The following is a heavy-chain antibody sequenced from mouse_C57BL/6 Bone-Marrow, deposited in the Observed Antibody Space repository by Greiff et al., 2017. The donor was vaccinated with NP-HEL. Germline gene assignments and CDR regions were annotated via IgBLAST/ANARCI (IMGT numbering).Heavy chain of an antibody. CDR3: ARRVITTVVATRGY. D-gene: IGHD1-1*01. J-gene: IGHJ2*01. Sequence: QVQLQQSGSELRSPGSSVKLSCKDFDSEVFPIAYMSWVRQKPGHGFEWIGGILPSIGRTIYGEKFEDKATLDADTLSNTAYLELNSLTSEDSAIYYCARRVITTVVATRGYWGQGTTLTVSS. CDR2: ILPSIGRT. CDR1: DSEVFPIAY. V-gene: IGHV15-2*01.